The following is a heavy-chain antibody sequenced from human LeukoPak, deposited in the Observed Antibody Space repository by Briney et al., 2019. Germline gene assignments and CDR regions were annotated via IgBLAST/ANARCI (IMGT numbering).Heavy chain of an antibody. CDR3: ARDNQQQLAMDV. J-gene: IGHJ6*03. CDR1: GYTFTDYY. CDR2: INPNSGGT. Sequence: ASVKVSCKASGYTFTDYYIHWVRQAPGQGLEWMGWINPNSGGTNYGQKFQDRVTMTRGTSINTAYMEVSRLRSDDTAVYYCARDNQQQLAMDVWGKGTTVTISS. D-gene: IGHD6-13*01. V-gene: IGHV1-2*02.